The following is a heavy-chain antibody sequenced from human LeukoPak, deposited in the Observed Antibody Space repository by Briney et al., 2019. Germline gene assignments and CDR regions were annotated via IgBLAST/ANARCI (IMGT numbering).Heavy chain of an antibody. V-gene: IGHV3-48*01. Sequence: GGSLRLSCAASGFTFNIYEMNWVRQAPGKGLEWVSYIDTGTSTIYYADSVKGRFTISKDNAKNSLYLQMNSLRAEDTAVYYCARDWYDNSDAFDIWGQGTMVTVSS. CDR3: ARDWYDNSDAFDI. CDR2: IDTGTSTI. CDR1: GFTFNIYE. D-gene: IGHD3-9*01. J-gene: IGHJ3*02.